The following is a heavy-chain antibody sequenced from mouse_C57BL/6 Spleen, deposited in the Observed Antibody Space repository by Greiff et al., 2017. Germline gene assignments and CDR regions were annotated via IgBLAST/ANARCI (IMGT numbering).Heavy chain of an antibody. J-gene: IGHJ2*01. Sequence: QVQLQQPGAELVKPGASVKLSCKASGYTFTSYWMPWVKQRPGQGLEWIGEIDPADSYTNYNQKFKGKATLTVDTSSSTAYMQLSSLTSEDSAVYYCARGTAQASYYFDYWGQGTTLTVSS. CDR1: GYTFTSYW. CDR3: ARGTAQASYYFDY. D-gene: IGHD3-2*02. V-gene: IGHV1-50*01. CDR2: IDPADSYT.